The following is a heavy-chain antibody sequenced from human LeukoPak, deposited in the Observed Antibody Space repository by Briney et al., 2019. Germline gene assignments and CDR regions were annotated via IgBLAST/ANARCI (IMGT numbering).Heavy chain of an antibody. CDR2: IKQDGSEK. Sequence: PGGSLRLSCAASGFTFDSYWMSWVRQAPGKGLEWVANIKQDGSEKYYVGSVKGRFTISRDNAKNSLYLQMNSLRAEDTAVYYCARDPLTQNDYWGQGTLVSVSS. CDR3: ARDPLTQNDY. V-gene: IGHV3-7*01. J-gene: IGHJ4*02. CDR1: GFTFDSYW. D-gene: IGHD1-14*01.